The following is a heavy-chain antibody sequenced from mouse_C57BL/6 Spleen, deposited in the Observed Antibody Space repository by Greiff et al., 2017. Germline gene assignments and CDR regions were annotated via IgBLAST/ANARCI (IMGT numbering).Heavy chain of an antibody. CDR3: ARDYPWAMDY. J-gene: IGHJ4*01. Sequence: QVQLKQSGPELVKPGASVKISCKASGYAFSSSWMNWVKQRPGTGLEWIGRIYPGDGDTNYNGKFKGKATLTADKSSSTAYMQLSSLTSEDSAVYFCARDYPWAMDYWGQGTSVTVSS. CDR1: GYAFSSSW. D-gene: IGHD2-4*01. V-gene: IGHV1-82*01. CDR2: IYPGDGDT.